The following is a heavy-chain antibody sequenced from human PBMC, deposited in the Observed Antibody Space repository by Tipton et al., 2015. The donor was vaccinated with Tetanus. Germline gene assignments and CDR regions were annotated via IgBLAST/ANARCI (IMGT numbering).Heavy chain of an antibody. Sequence: QSGAEVKKPGESLKMSCKISGHNSRSYWINWVRQMPGKGLEWMGIIYSGDSEATYSPSFQGQVTISLDKSISTAYLQWSSLKASDTAIYFCARLPKHYSASGSTWGQGTQVTVSS. CDR2: IYSGDSEA. J-gene: IGHJ5*02. CDR3: ARLPKHYSASGST. D-gene: IGHD3-10*01. V-gene: IGHV5-51*01. CDR1: GHNSRSYW.